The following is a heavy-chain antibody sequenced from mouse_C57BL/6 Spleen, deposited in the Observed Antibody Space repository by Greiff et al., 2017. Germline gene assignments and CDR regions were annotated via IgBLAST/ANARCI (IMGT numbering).Heavy chain of an antibody. Sequence: QVQLQQPGAELVKPGASVKLSCKASGYTFTSYWMHWVKQRPGQGLEWIGMIHPNSGSTNYNEKFKSKATLTVDKSSSTAYMQLSSLTSEDSAVYYCARETNGYAFWYFGVWGTGTTVTVSS. CDR1: GYTFTSYW. J-gene: IGHJ1*03. D-gene: IGHD2-2*01. V-gene: IGHV1-64*01. CDR3: ARETNGYAFWYFGV. CDR2: IHPNSGST.